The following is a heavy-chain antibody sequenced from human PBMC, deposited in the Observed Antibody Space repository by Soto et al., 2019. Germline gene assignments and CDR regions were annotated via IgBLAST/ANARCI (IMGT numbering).Heavy chain of an antibody. CDR1: GFTFSRYS. CDR3: AKRGDIVVVPAAVRYSDYDLGPLDP. CDR2: ISGSGGST. V-gene: IGHV3-23*01. D-gene: IGHD2-2*01. Sequence: AGSPRLSFAASGFTFSRYSMSWVRQAPGQGLEWVSAISGSGGSTYYADSVKGRFTISRDNSKNTQYLQMNSLRAEDAAVYYCAKRGDIVVVPAAVRYSDYDLGPLDPWGQGTLVTVSS. J-gene: IGHJ5*02.